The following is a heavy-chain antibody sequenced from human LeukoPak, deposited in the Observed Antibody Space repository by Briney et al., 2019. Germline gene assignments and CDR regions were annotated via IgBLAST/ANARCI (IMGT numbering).Heavy chain of an antibody. CDR1: GFTFSSYG. CDR2: ISGSGGST. CDR3: AKVDYDSSGYSEVD. J-gene: IGHJ4*02. Sequence: GGSLRLSCAASGFTFSSYGMSWVRQAPGKGLEWVSAISGSGGSTYYADSVKGRFTISRDNSKNTLYLQMNSLRAEDTAVYYCAKVDYDSSGYSEVDWGQGTLVTVSS. D-gene: IGHD3-22*01. V-gene: IGHV3-23*01.